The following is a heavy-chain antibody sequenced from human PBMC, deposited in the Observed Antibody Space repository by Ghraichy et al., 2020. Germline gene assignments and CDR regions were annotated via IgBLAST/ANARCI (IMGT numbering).Heavy chain of an antibody. J-gene: IGHJ5*02. CDR2: VWHTGNT. CDR1: GDSISPNC. D-gene: IGHD3-22*01. Sequence: SETLSLTCSVSGDSISPNCWSWIRQPPRTGLELIGYVWHTGNTHYNPSLQRRVTISLDTSKNQFSLNLISVTDADTAVYYCAKFIQAYGSNIHYIDHWGQGALVTVSS. V-gene: IGHV4-59*01. CDR3: AKFIQAYGSNIHYIDH.